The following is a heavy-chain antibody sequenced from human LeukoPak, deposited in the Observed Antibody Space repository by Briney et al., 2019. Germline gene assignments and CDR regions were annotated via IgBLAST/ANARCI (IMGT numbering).Heavy chain of an antibody. CDR1: GYTFTSHG. D-gene: IGHD3-22*01. Sequence: ASVKVSCKTSGYTFTSHGLSWVRQAPGQGLEWMGWISAYNGNTNYAQKLQGRVTMTTDTSTSTAYMELRSLRSDDTAVYYCAREGSSGSYAFDIWGQGTMVTVSS. V-gene: IGHV1-18*01. CDR3: AREGSSGSYAFDI. CDR2: ISAYNGNT. J-gene: IGHJ3*02.